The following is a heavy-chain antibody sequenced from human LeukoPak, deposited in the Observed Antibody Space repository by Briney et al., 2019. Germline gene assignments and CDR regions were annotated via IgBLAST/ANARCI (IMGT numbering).Heavy chain of an antibody. CDR2: ISSSGST. Sequence: SETLSLTCTVSGVSISSYYWGWIRQPPGEGLEWIGYISSSGSTNYNPSLKSRVTISVDTSKNHFSLKLNSVTAADTAVYYCARGMYYFDYWGQGTLVTVSS. CDR3: ARGMYYFDY. CDR1: GVSISSYY. V-gene: IGHV4-59*08. J-gene: IGHJ4*02.